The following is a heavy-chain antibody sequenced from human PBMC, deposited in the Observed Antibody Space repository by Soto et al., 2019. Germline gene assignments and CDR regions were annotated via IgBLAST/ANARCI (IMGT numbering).Heavy chain of an antibody. Sequence: SETLSLTCAVYGGSFSGYYWSWIRQPPGKGLEWIGEINHSGSTNYNPSLKSRVTISVDTSKNQFSLKLSSVTAADTAVYYCARVSIGYCSGGSCYSRNFDYWGQGTLVTVSS. CDR2: INHSGST. J-gene: IGHJ4*02. CDR3: ARVSIGYCSGGSCYSRNFDY. D-gene: IGHD2-15*01. V-gene: IGHV4-34*01. CDR1: GGSFSGYY.